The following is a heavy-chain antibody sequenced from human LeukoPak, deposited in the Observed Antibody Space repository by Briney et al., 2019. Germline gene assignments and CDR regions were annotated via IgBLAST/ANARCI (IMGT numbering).Heavy chain of an antibody. D-gene: IGHD6-13*01. J-gene: IGHJ4*02. CDR2: IYTSGST. Sequence: GSLRLSCAASGFTFSSYSMNWVRQAPGKGLEWIGRIYTSGSTNYNPSLKSRVTMSVDTSKNQFSLKLSSVTAADTAVYYCARDRASSSWLDYWGQGTLVTVSS. V-gene: IGHV4-4*07. CDR3: ARDRASSSWLDY. CDR1: GFTFSSYS.